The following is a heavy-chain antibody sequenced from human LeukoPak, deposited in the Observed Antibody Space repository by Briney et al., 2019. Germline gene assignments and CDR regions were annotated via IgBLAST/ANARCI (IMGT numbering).Heavy chain of an antibody. Sequence: PGGSLRLSCAASGFTFSSYAMSWVRQTPGKGLEWVSAISGSGGATYYADSMKGRFTISRDNSENTLYLQMNSLRAEDTAFYYCAKDRGLRSGYYDTSGYSFDYWGQGALVTVSS. CDR1: GFTFSSYA. J-gene: IGHJ4*02. V-gene: IGHV3-23*01. D-gene: IGHD3-22*01. CDR3: AKDRGLRSGYYDTSGYSFDY. CDR2: ISGSGGAT.